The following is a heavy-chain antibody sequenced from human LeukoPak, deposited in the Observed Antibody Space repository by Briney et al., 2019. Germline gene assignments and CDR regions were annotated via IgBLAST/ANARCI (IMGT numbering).Heavy chain of an antibody. J-gene: IGHJ4*02. V-gene: IGHV4-59*01. CDR1: GGSISSYY. Sequence: PSETLSLTCTVSGGSISSYYWSWIRQPPGKGLGWIGYIYYSGSTNYNPSLKSRVTMSVDTSKNQFSLKLSSVTAADTAVYFCARSILTVAGPFDYWGQGTLVTVSS. CDR3: ARSILTVAGPFDY. CDR2: IYYSGST. D-gene: IGHD6-19*01.